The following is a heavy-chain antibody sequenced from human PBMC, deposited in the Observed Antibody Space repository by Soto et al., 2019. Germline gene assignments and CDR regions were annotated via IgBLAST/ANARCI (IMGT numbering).Heavy chain of an antibody. J-gene: IGHJ4*02. D-gene: IGHD3-10*01. CDR2: VNSDGSPT. CDR1: GFTFSHYW. Sequence: EVQLVESGGGLVQPGGSLRLSCAASGFTFSHYWMYWVRQSPGKGLVWVSTVNSDGSPTGYAYSVKGRVTISRDNAKNTLYLQMNGLRAEDAAVYYCLSIRDGGYWGQGTLVTVSS. V-gene: IGHV3-74*01. CDR3: LSIRDGGY.